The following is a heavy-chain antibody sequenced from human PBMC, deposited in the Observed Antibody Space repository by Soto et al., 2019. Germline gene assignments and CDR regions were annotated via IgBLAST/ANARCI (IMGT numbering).Heavy chain of an antibody. CDR2: IYSGGST. V-gene: IGHV3-66*01. CDR1: GFTVSSNY. D-gene: IGHD2-15*01. Sequence: GGSLRLSCAASGFTVSSNYMSWVRQAPGKGLEWVSVIYSGGSTYYADSVKGRFTISRDNSKNTLYLQMNSLRAEDTAVYYCARDQGYCSGGSCYPSWYFDYWGQGTLVTVSS. J-gene: IGHJ4*02. CDR3: ARDQGYCSGGSCYPSWYFDY.